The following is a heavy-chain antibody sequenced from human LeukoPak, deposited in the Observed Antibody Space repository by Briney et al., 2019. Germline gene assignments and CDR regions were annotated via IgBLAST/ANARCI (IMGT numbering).Heavy chain of an antibody. CDR3: ARDPTGGYRHFDF. CDR1: GITFTSYA. CDR2: ISYHGTNK. Sequence: PGRSLRLSCAASGITFTSYAMHWVRQAPGKGLEWVALISYHGTNKYYADSVKGRFTISSDNSKNTLYLQMNSLRTEDTAVYYCARDPTGGYRHFDFWGQGTLVTVSS. D-gene: IGHD2-8*02. J-gene: IGHJ4*02. V-gene: IGHV3-30-3*01.